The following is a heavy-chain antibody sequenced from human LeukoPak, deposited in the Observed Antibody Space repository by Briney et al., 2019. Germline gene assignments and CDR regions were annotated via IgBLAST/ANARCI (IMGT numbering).Heavy chain of an antibody. Sequence: GGSLRLSCAASGFTFSDYYMSWIRQAPGKGLEWVSYISSSGSTIYYADSVKGRFTISRDNAKNSLYLQMNSLRAEDTAVYYSARGSCSGGSCYISVYGMDVWGQGTTVTVSS. V-gene: IGHV3-11*01. CDR3: ARGSCSGGSCYISVYGMDV. CDR1: GFTFSDYY. D-gene: IGHD2-15*01. J-gene: IGHJ6*02. CDR2: ISSSGSTI.